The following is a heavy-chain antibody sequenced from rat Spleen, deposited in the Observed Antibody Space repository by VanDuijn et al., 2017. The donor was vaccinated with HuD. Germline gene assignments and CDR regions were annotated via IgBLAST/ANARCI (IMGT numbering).Heavy chain of an antibody. J-gene: IGHJ2*01. CDR2: ISYDGVIT. V-gene: IGHV5-19*01. D-gene: IGHD1-4*01. CDR1: GFTFSNYG. CDR3: ANSYPGIRPFFDY. Sequence: EVQLVESGGGLVQPGRSLKLSCAASGFTFSNYGMHWIRQAPTKGLEWVATISYDGVITYYRDSVKGRFTISRDNAKSTLYLQMDSLRSEDTATYYCANSYPGIRPFFDYWGQGVMVTVSS.